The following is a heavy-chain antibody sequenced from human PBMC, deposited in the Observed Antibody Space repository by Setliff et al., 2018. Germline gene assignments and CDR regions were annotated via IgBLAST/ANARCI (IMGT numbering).Heavy chain of an antibody. CDR1: GGTFRSYG. Sequence: SVKVSCKASGGTFRSYGISWVRQAPGQGLEWMGGTIPSFGSTNYAQKFQGRLTIITDESTNTAFMQLSSLRSDDTAVYYCVREGVDRRSSTDYRYYMDVWGKGTTVTVS. CDR3: VREGVDRRSSTDYRYYMDV. D-gene: IGHD6-6*01. CDR2: TIPSFGST. J-gene: IGHJ6*03. V-gene: IGHV1-69*05.